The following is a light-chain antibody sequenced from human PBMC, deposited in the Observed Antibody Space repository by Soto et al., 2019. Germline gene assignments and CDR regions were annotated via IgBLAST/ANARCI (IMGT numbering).Light chain of an antibody. J-gene: IGKJ1*01. V-gene: IGKV1-5*03. CDR2: KAS. CDR3: QQYNSYSWT. Sequence: DIQMTQSPSTLPASVGDRVTIAFRASQSISSWLAWYQQKPGKAPKLLIYKASSLESGVPSRFSGSGSGTEFTLTISSLQPDDFATYYCQQYNSYSWTFGQGTKVDIK. CDR1: QSISSW.